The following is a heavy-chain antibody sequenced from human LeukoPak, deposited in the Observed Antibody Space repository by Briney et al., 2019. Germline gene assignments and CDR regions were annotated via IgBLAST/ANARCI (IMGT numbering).Heavy chain of an antibody. V-gene: IGHV4-38-2*02. D-gene: IGHD3-10*01. CDR2: INHSGST. J-gene: IGHJ6*03. Sequence: SETLSLTCTVSGYSISSGYHWGWIRQPPGKGLEWIGEINHSGSTNYNPSLKSRVTISVDTSKNQFSLKLSSVTAADTAVYYCARLPRVYYYGSGSLNSNYYYYYMDVWGKGTTVTISS. CDR1: GYSISSGYH. CDR3: ARLPRVYYYGSGSLNSNYYYYYMDV.